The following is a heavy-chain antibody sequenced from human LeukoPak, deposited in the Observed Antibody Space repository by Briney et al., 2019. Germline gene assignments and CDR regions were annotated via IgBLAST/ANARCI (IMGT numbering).Heavy chain of an antibody. CDR2: TINSGST. D-gene: IGHD2/OR15-2a*01. J-gene: IGHJ6*02. CDR1: GASITKSY. Sequence: SETLSLTCTVSGASITKSYWSWIRQPPGKELEWIGCTINSGSTRYNPSLQSRVTISEDTSKNQFSLRLSSVTAADTATYYCSRASPGAIYYYGMDVWGQGTTVTVSS. CDR3: SRASPGAIYYYGMDV. V-gene: IGHV4-59*01.